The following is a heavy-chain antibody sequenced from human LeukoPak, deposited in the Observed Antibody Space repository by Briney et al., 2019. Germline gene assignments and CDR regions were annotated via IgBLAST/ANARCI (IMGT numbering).Heavy chain of an antibody. Sequence: GGSLRLSCAASGFTFSSYAMSWVRQAPGKGLEWVSAISGSGVGTYYADSVKGRFTISRDNSKNTLYLQMNSLRAEDTAVYYCAKTFKYYYYMDVWGKGTTVTVSS. J-gene: IGHJ6*03. CDR1: GFTFSSYA. CDR2: ISGSGVGT. CDR3: AKTFKYYYYMDV. V-gene: IGHV3-23*01.